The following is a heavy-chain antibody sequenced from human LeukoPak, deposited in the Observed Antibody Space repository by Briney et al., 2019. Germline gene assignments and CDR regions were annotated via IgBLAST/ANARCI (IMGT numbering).Heavy chain of an antibody. CDR3: ARFPYYYDSSGYSYYFDY. D-gene: IGHD3-22*01. Sequence: GGSLRLSCAASGFTFSSYSMNWVRQAPGKGLEWVSVIYSGGSTYYADSVKGRFTISRDNSKNTLYLQMNSLRAEDTAVYYCARFPYYYDSSGYSYYFDYWGQGTLVTVSS. V-gene: IGHV3-53*01. CDR2: IYSGGST. CDR1: GFTFSSYS. J-gene: IGHJ4*02.